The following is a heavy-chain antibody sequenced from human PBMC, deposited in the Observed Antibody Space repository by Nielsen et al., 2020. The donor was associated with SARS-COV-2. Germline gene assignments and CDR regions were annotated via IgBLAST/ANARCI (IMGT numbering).Heavy chain of an antibody. V-gene: IGHV4-31*03. CDR2: IYYSGST. CDR3: ARGHQQHRGAYYFDY. J-gene: IGHJ4*02. D-gene: IGHD2-21*01. CDR1: GGSISSGGYY. Sequence: SETLSLTCTVSGGSISSGGYYWSWIRQHPGKGLEWIGYIYYSGSTYYNPSLKSRVTISVDTSKNQFSLKLSSVTAADTAVYYCARGHQQHRGAYYFDYWGQGTLVTVSS.